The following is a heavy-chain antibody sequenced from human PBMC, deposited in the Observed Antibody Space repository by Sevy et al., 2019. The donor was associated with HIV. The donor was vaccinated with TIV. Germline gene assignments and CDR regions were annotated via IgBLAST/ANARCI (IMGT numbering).Heavy chain of an antibody. CDR3: AKAEEYETYYYDSSGSFYFDY. D-gene: IGHD3-22*01. Sequence: GGSLRLSCAASGFTFSSYAMSWVRQAPGKGLERVSAISGSGGSTYYADSVKGRFTISRDNSKNTLYLQMNSLRAEDTAVYYCAKAEEYETYYYDSSGSFYFDYWRQGTLVTVSS. J-gene: IGHJ4*02. CDR2: ISGSGGST. CDR1: GFTFSSYA. V-gene: IGHV3-23*01.